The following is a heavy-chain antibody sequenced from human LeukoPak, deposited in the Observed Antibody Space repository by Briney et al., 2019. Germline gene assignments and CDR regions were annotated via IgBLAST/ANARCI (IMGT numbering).Heavy chain of an antibody. D-gene: IGHD3-10*01. CDR3: ARYETVGELGWFDP. V-gene: IGHV1-2*02. J-gene: IGHJ5*02. CDR2: INPNSGGT. Sequence: ASVKVSCKASGYTFSDYYVHWVRQAPGRGLEWMGWINPNSGGTHYAQKFQGRVTMTRDTSISTAYMELSRLRSDDTAVYYCARYETVGELGWFDPWGQGTLVTVSS. CDR1: GYTFSDYY.